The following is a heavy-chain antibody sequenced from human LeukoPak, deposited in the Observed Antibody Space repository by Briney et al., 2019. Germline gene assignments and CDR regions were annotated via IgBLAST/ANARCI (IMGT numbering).Heavy chain of an antibody. D-gene: IGHD6-19*01. CDR1: GFTFSDYY. Sequence: PGGSLRLSCAASGFTFSDYYMSWIRQAPGKGLEWVSYISSSGSTIYYADSVKGRFTISRDNAKNSLYLQMNSLRAEDTAVYYCARVRRQWLVKDAFDIWGQGTMVTVSS. CDR2: ISSSGSTI. J-gene: IGHJ3*02. V-gene: IGHV3-11*01. CDR3: ARVRRQWLVKDAFDI.